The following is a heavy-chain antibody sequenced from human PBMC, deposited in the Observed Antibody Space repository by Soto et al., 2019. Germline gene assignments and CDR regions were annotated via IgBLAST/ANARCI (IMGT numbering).Heavy chain of an antibody. CDR2: VPATGSSP. Sequence: EVQLLESGGGLVQPGGSLRLSCAAYGFRFSTYAMNWVRQAPGKGLEWVSGVPATGSSPYYAASVRGRFTISRDNSRHSLYLQMHRLTLEDTALHYCAKDEMSSPSTPLTFWGQGTLVTVSS. V-gene: IGHV3-23*01. J-gene: IGHJ4*02. D-gene: IGHD6-13*01. CDR3: AKDEMSSPSTPLTF. CDR1: GFRFSTYA.